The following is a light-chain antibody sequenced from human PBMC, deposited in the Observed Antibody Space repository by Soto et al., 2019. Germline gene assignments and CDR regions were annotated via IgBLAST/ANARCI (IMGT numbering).Light chain of an antibody. CDR3: QQYETYWT. Sequence: ELVMTQSPATLSVSPGERATLSCRASQSFSSNVAWYQQKPGQAPRLLIYGTSTRVTGIPARFSGSGSGTEFTLTISSLQSEDFATYYCQQYETYWTFGQGTKVDI. CDR1: QSFSSN. J-gene: IGKJ1*01. V-gene: IGKV3-15*01. CDR2: GTS.